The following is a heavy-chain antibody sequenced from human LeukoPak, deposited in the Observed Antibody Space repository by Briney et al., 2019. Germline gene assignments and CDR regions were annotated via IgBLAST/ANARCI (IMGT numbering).Heavy chain of an antibody. CDR3: ARRLAVAPGDDTFDI. CDR2: INEDGSEK. Sequence: GGSLRLSCAASGFSFGNYWMKWVRQDPVKGLEWVANINEDGSEKYYVDSVKGRFTISRGNAKNSLFLQMSSLRADDTAVYYCARRLAVAPGDDTFDIWGQGTMVTVSS. J-gene: IGHJ3*02. CDR1: GFSFGNYW. V-gene: IGHV3-7*01. D-gene: IGHD2-15*01.